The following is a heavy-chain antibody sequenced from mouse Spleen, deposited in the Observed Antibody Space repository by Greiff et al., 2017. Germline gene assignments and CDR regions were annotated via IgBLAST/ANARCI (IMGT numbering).Heavy chain of an antibody. CDR3: TRGGLVWYLYYFDY. Sequence: VKLQESGAELVRPGASVTLSCKASGYTFTDYEMHWVKQTPVHGLEWIGAIDPETGGTAYNQKFKGKAILTADKSSSTAYMELRSLTSEDSAVYYCTRGGLVWYLYYFDYWGQGTTLTVSS. CDR2: IDPETGGT. CDR1: GYTFTDYE. V-gene: IGHV1-15*01. J-gene: IGHJ2*01. D-gene: IGHD2-10*02.